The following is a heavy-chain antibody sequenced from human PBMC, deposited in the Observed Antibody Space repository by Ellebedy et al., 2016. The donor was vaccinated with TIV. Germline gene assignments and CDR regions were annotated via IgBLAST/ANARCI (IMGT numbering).Heavy chain of an antibody. Sequence: GESLKISCAASGFTFSSYGMHWVRQAPGKGLEWVAVIWYDGSNKYYADSVKGRFTISRDNSKNTLYLQMNSLRAEDTAVYYCARDPTAASCMDVWGQGTTVTVSS. CDR2: IWYDGSNK. CDR3: ARDPTAASCMDV. CDR1: GFTFSSYG. V-gene: IGHV3-33*01. D-gene: IGHD6-13*01. J-gene: IGHJ6*02.